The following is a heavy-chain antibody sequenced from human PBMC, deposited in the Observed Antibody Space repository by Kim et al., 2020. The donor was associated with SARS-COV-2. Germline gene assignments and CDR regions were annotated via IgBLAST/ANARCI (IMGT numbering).Heavy chain of an antibody. V-gene: IGHV1-2*02. CDR3: ARWVCSGGNCYEFDP. CDR2: INPNNGGT. D-gene: IGHD2-15*01. Sequence: ASVKVSCKASGYTFTDYYIQWVRQAPGQGLEWMGWINPNNGGTNYAQKFQGRVTMTRDTSISTAYMELSRLRSDDTAVYYCARWVCSGGNCYEFDPWGQGPLVTVSS. CDR1: GYTFTDYY. J-gene: IGHJ5*02.